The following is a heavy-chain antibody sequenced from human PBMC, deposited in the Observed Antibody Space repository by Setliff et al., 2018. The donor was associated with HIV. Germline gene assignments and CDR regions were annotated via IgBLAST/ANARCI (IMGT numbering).Heavy chain of an antibody. V-gene: IGHV4-59*01. Sequence: NPSETLSLTCTVSGGSISGYYWSWIRQPPGKGLEWIGTIFYTGNTNYNPSLKSRVTLSGGMSENQLFLRLTSVTAADTAVYYCVRGFCSSTTCYEDYYYMDVWGKGSTVTVSS. J-gene: IGHJ6*03. D-gene: IGHD2-2*01. CDR1: GGSISGYY. CDR2: IFYTGNT. CDR3: VRGFCSSTTCYEDYYYMDV.